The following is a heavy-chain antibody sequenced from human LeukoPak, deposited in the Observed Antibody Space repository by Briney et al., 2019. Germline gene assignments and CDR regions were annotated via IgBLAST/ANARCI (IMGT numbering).Heavy chain of an antibody. CDR1: GFTFSSYS. D-gene: IGHD3-22*01. Sequence: GGSLRLSCAASGFTFSSYSMNWVRQAPGKGLEWVSSISSSSSYIYYADSVKGRFTISRDNAKNSLYLQMNSLRAEDTAVCYCASPKRGDSSGYYPDAFDIWGQGTMVTVSS. CDR2: ISSSSSYI. J-gene: IGHJ3*02. CDR3: ASPKRGDSSGYYPDAFDI. V-gene: IGHV3-21*01.